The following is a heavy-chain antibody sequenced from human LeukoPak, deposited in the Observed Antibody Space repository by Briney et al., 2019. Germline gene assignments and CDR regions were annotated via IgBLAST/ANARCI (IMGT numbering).Heavy chain of an antibody. V-gene: IGHV5-51*01. CDR1: GYSFTSYW. D-gene: IGHD6-13*01. Sequence: PGESLKISCKGSGYSFTSYWIGWVRQMPGKGLEWMGIIYPGDSDTRYSPSFQGQVTISADKSISTAYLQWSSLKASDTAMYYCARDAFEVRAAGTYYFDYWGQGTLVTVSS. J-gene: IGHJ4*02. CDR3: ARDAFEVRAAGTYYFDY. CDR2: IYPGDSDT.